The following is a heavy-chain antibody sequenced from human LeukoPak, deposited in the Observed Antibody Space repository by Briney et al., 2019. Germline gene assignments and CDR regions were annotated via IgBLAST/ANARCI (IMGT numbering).Heavy chain of an antibody. CDR3: ARGNEYTWWQ. J-gene: IGHJ4*02. Sequence: SETLSLTCTVSGDSVRTNNYYWSWIRQPPGEGLEWVGYIHYSGNTNYNTSLKSRVTISVDTSKSQFSLKLSSVTAADTAIYYCARGNEYTWWQWSQGTLVTVSS. V-gene: IGHV4-61*01. CDR1: GDSVRTNNYY. D-gene: IGHD2-15*01. CDR2: IHYSGNT.